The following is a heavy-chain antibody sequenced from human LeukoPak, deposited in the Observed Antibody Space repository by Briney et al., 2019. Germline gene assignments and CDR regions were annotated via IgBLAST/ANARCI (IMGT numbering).Heavy chain of an antibody. D-gene: IGHD2-8*02. CDR2: ISYDGSNK. Sequence: GGSLRLSCAASGFTFSSYGMHWVVQAPGKGLEWVAVISYDGSNKYYADSVKGRFTISRDNSKSTLSLQMNSLRAEDTAIYYCATYRQVLLPFESWGQGTLVTVSS. J-gene: IGHJ4*02. V-gene: IGHV3-30*03. CDR1: GFTFSSYG. CDR3: ATYRQVLLPFES.